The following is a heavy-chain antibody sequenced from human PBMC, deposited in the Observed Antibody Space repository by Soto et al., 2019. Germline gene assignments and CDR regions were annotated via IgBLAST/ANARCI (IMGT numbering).Heavy chain of an antibody. Sequence: PSETLSLTCAAYGGSFSGYYWSWIRQPPGKGLEWIGEINHSGSTNYNPSLKSRVTISVDTSKNQFSLKLSSVTAADTAVYYCAREEALTTGTPGRGWFDPWGQGTLVTVSS. CDR3: AREEALTTGTPGRGWFDP. CDR1: GGSFSGYY. D-gene: IGHD1-1*01. J-gene: IGHJ5*02. CDR2: INHSGST. V-gene: IGHV4-34*01.